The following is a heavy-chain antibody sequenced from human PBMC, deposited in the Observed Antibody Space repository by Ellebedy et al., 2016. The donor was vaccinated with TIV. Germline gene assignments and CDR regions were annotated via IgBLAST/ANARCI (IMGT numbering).Heavy chain of an antibody. Sequence: GESLKISCAASGFTFSSYSMNWVRQAPGKGLEWVSYISSSSSTIYYADSVKGRFTISRDNAKNSLYLQTNSLRDEGTAVYYCARGLTMYYFDYWGQGTLVTVSS. CDR2: ISSSSSTI. CDR1: GFTFSSYS. J-gene: IGHJ4*02. V-gene: IGHV3-48*02. D-gene: IGHD3-10*02. CDR3: ARGLTMYYFDY.